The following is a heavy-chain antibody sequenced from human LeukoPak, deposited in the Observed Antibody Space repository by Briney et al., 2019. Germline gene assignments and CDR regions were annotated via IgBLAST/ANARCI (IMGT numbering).Heavy chain of an antibody. CDR3: ARMIIPYSWSNYWKHRVGNAFDI. CDR2: IDWDDDK. V-gene: IGHV2-70*11. CDR1: GFSLSTSGMC. Sequence: SGPTLVNPTQTLTLTCTFSGFSLSTSGMCVSWIRQPPGKALEWRARIDWDDDKYYSTSLKTRLTISKDTSKNQVVLTMTNMDPVDTATYYCARMIIPYSWSNYWKHRVGNAFDIWGQGTMVTVSS. D-gene: IGHD4/OR15-4a*01. J-gene: IGHJ3*02.